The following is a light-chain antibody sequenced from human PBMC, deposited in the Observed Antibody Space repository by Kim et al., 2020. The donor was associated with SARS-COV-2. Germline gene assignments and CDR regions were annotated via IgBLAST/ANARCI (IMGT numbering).Light chain of an antibody. CDR3: QAWDSSTVV. CDR2: QDS. Sequence: VSPGQTASIPCSGDKLGDKYACWYQQKPGQSPVLVIYQDSKRPSGIPERFSGSNSGNTATLTISGTQAMDEADYYCQAWDSSTVVFGGGTKLTVL. CDR1: KLGDKY. V-gene: IGLV3-1*01. J-gene: IGLJ2*01.